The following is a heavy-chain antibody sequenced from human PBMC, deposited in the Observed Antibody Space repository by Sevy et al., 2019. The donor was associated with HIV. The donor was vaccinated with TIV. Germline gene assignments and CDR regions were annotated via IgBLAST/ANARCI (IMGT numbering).Heavy chain of an antibody. CDR1: GFTFDDYA. CDR2: ISWNSGSI. CDR3: AKDTRDYYYYGMDV. J-gene: IGHJ6*02. V-gene: IGHV3-9*01. Sequence: GGSLRLSCAASGFTFDDYAMHWVWQAPGKGLEWVSGISWNSGSIGYADSVKGRFTISRDNAKNSLYLQMNSLRAEDTAFYYCAKDTRDYYYYGMDVWGQGTTVTVSS.